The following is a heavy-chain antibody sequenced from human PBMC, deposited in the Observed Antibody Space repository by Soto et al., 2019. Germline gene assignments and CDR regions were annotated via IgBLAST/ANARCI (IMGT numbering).Heavy chain of an antibody. J-gene: IGHJ4*02. CDR3: ARLQEYCSGVSCYWGYFDY. CDR2: IYYSGST. CDR1: GGSISSSSYY. Sequence: SETLSLTCTVSGGSISSSSYYWGWIRQPPGKGLEWIGSIYYSGSTYYNPSLKSRVTISVDTSKNQFSLKLSSVTAADTAVYYCARLQEYCSGVSCYWGYFDYWGQGTLVTVSS. D-gene: IGHD2-15*01. V-gene: IGHV4-39*01.